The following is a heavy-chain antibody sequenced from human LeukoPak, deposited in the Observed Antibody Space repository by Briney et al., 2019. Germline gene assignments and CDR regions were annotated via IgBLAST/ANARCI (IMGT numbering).Heavy chain of an antibody. Sequence: GGSLRLSCAASGFTFSSYGMHWVRQAPGKGLEWVANIKKDGSEKYYVDSVKGRFTISRDNAKTSLYLQMNSLRAEDTAVYYCARTEMATITKFDYWGQGTLVTVSS. CDR3: ARTEMATITKFDY. J-gene: IGHJ4*02. V-gene: IGHV3-7*03. CDR2: IKKDGSEK. CDR1: GFTFSSYG. D-gene: IGHD5-24*01.